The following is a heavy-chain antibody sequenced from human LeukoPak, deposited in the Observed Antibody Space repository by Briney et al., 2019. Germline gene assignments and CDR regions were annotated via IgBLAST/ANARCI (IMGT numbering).Heavy chain of an antibody. CDR1: GYTFTSYG. Sequence: ASVKVSCKASGYTFTSYGISWVRQAPGQGLEWMGWISAYNGNTNYAQKLQGRVTMTTDTSTSTAYMELSSLRSEDTAVYYCATDFPAAGRETDYWGQGALVTVSS. V-gene: IGHV1-18*01. CDR3: ATDFPAAGRETDY. D-gene: IGHD6-13*01. J-gene: IGHJ4*02. CDR2: ISAYNGNT.